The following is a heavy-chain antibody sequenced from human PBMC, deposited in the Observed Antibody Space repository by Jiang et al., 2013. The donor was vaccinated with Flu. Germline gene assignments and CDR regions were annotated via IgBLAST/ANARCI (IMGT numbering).Heavy chain of an antibody. Sequence: GSGLVKPSETLSLTCAVSGGSISSYYWSWIRQPAGKGLEWIGRIYTSGSTNYNPSLKSRVTMSVDTSKNQFSLKLSSVTAADTAVYYCASTRYDVTIFSMNYNGMDVWGQGTTVTVSS. D-gene: IGHD3-3*01. CDR1: GGSISSYY. CDR2: IYTSGST. V-gene: IGHV4-4*07. CDR3: ASTRYDVTIFSMNYNGMDV. J-gene: IGHJ6*02.